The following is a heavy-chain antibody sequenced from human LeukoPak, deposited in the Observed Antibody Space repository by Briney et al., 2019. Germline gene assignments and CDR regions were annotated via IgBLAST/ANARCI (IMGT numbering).Heavy chain of an antibody. V-gene: IGHV4-39*01. CDR3: ASLVYSSGWYSYFDY. CDR2: IYHSGTT. Sequence: SETLSLTCTVSGGSISSSSYYWGWLRQPPGKGLEWIGHIYHSGTTYYNASLRGRVTISVETSKNQFSLKLSTVTAADTAVYYCASLVYSSGWYSYFDYWGQGALVTVSP. J-gene: IGHJ4*02. CDR1: GGSISSSSYY. D-gene: IGHD6-19*01.